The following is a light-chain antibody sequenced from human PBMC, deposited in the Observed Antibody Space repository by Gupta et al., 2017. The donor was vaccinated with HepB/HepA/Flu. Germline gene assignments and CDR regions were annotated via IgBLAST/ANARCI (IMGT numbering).Light chain of an antibody. CDR3: SAWDDTVNGPV. Sequence: QSVLTQPPSASRTPGQRVTISCSGGNSNIGVSTVNWYQQLPGTAPKLLIYNTYQRPSGVPDRFSGSKSDTSASLAISGLQSEDEADYYCSAWDDTVNGPVFGGGTKLTVL. CDR1: NSNIGVST. V-gene: IGLV1-44*01. J-gene: IGLJ2*01. CDR2: NTY.